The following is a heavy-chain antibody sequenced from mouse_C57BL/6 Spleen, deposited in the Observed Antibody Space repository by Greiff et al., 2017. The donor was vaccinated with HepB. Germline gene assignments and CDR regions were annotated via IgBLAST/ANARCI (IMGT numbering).Heavy chain of an antibody. Sequence: VQLQQSGPGLVKPSQSLSLTCSVTGYSITSGYYWNWIRQFPGNKLEWMGYISYDGSNNYNPSLKNRISITRDTSKNQFFLKLNSVTTEDTATYYCAREILRDWGQGTLVTVSA. CDR1: GYSITSGYY. V-gene: IGHV3-6*01. J-gene: IGHJ3*01. CDR3: AREILRD. D-gene: IGHD1-1*01. CDR2: ISYDGSN.